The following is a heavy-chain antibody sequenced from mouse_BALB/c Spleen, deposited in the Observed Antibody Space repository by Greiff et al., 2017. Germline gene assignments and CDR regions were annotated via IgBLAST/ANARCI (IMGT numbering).Heavy chain of an antibody. J-gene: IGHJ3*01. CDR2: ISSGGST. Sequence: EVQVVESGGGLVKPGGSLKLSCAASGFTFSSYAMSWVRQTPEKRLEWVASISSGGSTYYPASVKGRFTISRDNARNILYLQMSSLRSEDTAMYYCARGGKEQFAYWGQGTLVTVSA. V-gene: IGHV5-6-5*01. CDR3: ARGGKEQFAY. CDR1: GFTFSSYA.